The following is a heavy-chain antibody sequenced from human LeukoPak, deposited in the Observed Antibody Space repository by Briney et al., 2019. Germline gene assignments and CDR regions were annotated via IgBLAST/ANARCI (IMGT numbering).Heavy chain of an antibody. CDR2: IYTSGST. D-gene: IGHD1-26*01. CDR3: ARDRRSYNAFDI. J-gene: IGHJ3*02. CDR1: GGSISSYY. Sequence: SETLSLTCTVSGGSISSYYWSWIRQPAGKGLEWIGRIYTSGSTNYNPSLKSRVTMPVDTSKNQFSLKLSSVTAADTAVYYCARDRRSYNAFDIWGQGTMVTVSS. V-gene: IGHV4-4*07.